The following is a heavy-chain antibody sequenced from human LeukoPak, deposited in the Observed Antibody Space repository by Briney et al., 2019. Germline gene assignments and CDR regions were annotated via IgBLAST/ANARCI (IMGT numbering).Heavy chain of an antibody. CDR3: ARDPSYTSGWHGDWFDP. D-gene: IGHD6-19*01. CDR2: INPKSGDT. V-gene: IGHV1-2*06. Sequence: ASLKVSCKASGYTLTGSYMHWVRQAPGQRRERMGRINPKSGDTNYAQKIQGRVTMTRDTSINKAYMWMSRPRADDTAAYYCARDPSYTSGWHGDWFDPWGQGTLVTVSS. CDR1: GYTLTGSY. J-gene: IGHJ5*02.